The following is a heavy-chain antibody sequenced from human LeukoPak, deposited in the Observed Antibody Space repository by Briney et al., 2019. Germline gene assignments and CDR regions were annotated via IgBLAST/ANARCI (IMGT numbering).Heavy chain of an antibody. D-gene: IGHD3-16*01. CDR3: ARFYGGSALDI. J-gene: IGHJ3*02. CDR1: GFTFSSYW. V-gene: IGHV3-74*01. CDR2: INSDGFSI. Sequence: GGSLRLSCAASGFTFSSYWMHWVRQAPGKGLEWVSRINSDGFSITYADSVKGRFTISRDNAKNTLYLHMNSLRGEDTAVYYCARFYGGSALDIWGQGTMVTVSS.